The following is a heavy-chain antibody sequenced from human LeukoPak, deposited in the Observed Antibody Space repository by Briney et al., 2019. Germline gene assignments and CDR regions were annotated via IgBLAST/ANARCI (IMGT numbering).Heavy chain of an antibody. CDR2: INHSGST. CDR1: VGSISSYY. Sequence: PSETLSLTCTVSVGSISSYYWSWIRQPPGKGLEWIGEINHSGSTNYNPSLKSRVTISVDTSKNQFSLKLSSVTAADTAVYYCARGLGPVDYWGQGTLVTVSS. D-gene: IGHD7-27*01. CDR3: ARGLGPVDY. V-gene: IGHV4-34*01. J-gene: IGHJ4*02.